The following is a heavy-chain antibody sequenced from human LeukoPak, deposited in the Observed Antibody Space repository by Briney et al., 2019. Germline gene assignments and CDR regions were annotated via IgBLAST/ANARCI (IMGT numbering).Heavy chain of an antibody. CDR3: AMQVYGDYPH. V-gene: IGHV1-18*01. J-gene: IGHJ4*02. D-gene: IGHD4-17*01. Sequence: GASVKVSCKASGYTFTSYGISWVRQAPGQGLEWMGWISAYNGNTNYAQKLQGRVTMTRDMSTSTVYMELSSLRSEDTAVYYCAMQVYGDYPHWGQGTLVTVSS. CDR1: GYTFTSYG. CDR2: ISAYNGNT.